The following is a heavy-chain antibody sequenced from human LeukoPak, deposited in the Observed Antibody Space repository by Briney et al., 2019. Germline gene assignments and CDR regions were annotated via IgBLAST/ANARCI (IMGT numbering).Heavy chain of an antibody. V-gene: IGHV4-34*01. CDR3: ACLTGSWSGFDS. Sequence: SETLSLTCAVYGGSFSGYYWSWIRQPPGKGLEWIGEINHSGSTNYNPSLKSRVTISVDTSKNQFSLKVSSVTAADTAVYYCACLTGSWSGFDSWGQGTLVTVSS. D-gene: IGHD6-13*01. J-gene: IGHJ4*02. CDR1: GGSFSGYY. CDR2: INHSGST.